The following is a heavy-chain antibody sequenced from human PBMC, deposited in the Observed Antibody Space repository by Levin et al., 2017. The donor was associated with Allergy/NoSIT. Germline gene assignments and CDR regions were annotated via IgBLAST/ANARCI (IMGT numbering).Heavy chain of an antibody. CDR3: ARGGRSGAFDI. D-gene: IGHD1-26*01. V-gene: IGHV1-46*03. Sequence: ASVKVSCKASGYTFISYYMYWVRQAPGHGLECMGIINPSASSTIYAQKFQGRVTMTRDTSTSTVYMELSSLRSEDTAVYYCARGGRSGAFDIWGQGTMVTVSS. J-gene: IGHJ3*02. CDR2: INPSASST. CDR1: GYTFISYY.